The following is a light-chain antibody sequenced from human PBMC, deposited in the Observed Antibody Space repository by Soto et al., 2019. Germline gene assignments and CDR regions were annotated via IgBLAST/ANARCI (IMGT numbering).Light chain of an antibody. Sequence: DIQMTQSPSSLSASVGDRVTISCRASQNISNYLNWYQQNPGKAPKLLIYAASSLRSGVPSRFSGSGSGTDFTLTISSLQSEDFAVYYCQQYYRWPQTFGQGTKVDIK. V-gene: IGKV1-39*01. J-gene: IGKJ1*01. CDR3: QQYYRWPQT. CDR1: QNISNY. CDR2: AAS.